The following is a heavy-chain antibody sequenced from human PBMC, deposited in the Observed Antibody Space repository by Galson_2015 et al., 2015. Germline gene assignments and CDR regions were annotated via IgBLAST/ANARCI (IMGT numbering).Heavy chain of an antibody. D-gene: IGHD3-22*01. V-gene: IGHV3-23*01. CDR2: ITASGGSP. CDR1: GFTFSSYA. J-gene: IGHJ4*02. CDR3: AKGVGSDFYYANDY. Sequence: SLRLSCAVSGFTFSSYAMSWVRQAPGKGLEWVSLITASGGSPYYADSVKRRFTISRDNSKNTPYLQMSSLRAEDTAMYFCAKGVGSDFYYANDYWGQGTLVTVSS.